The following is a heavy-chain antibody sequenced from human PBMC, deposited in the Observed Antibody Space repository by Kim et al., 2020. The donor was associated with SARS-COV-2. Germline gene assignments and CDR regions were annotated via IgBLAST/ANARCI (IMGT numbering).Heavy chain of an antibody. V-gene: IGHV3-11*05. J-gene: IGHJ6*02. CDR3: ARDLKYWSGYYQYYYYYYGMDV. Sequence: GGSLRLSCAASGFTFSDYYMSWIRQAPGKGLEWVSYISSSSSYTNYADSVKGRFTISRDNAKNSLYLQMNSLRAEDTAVYYCARDLKYWSGYYQYYYYYYGMDVWGQGTTVTVSS. D-gene: IGHD3-3*01. CDR1: GFTFSDYY. CDR2: ISSSSSYT.